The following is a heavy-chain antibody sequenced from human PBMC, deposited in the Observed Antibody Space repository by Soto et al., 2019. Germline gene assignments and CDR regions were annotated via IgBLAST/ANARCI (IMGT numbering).Heavy chain of an antibody. J-gene: IGHJ4*02. CDR1: GFTFISSF. V-gene: IGHV3-7*03. D-gene: IGHD6-19*01. Sequence: LRLSCVASGFTFISSFMGWIRQAPGKGLEWVANINQDGGVTYYVDSVEGRFTISRDNTKDSLCLQMNSLRGEDTAIYYCARYYRGSGRYFFDYWGQGTLVTVSS. CDR2: INQDGGVT. CDR3: ARYYRGSGRYFFDY.